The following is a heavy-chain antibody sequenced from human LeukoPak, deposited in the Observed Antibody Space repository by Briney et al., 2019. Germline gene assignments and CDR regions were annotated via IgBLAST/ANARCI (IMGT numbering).Heavy chain of an antibody. CDR1: GFPFSRYS. CDR2: IWYDGSNK. Sequence: PGGSLRLSCAACGFPFSRYSEHWLRQAPGKGLEWVAVIWYDGSNKYYADSVKGRFTISRDNSKNTLYLQMDSLRAEDTAVYYFAIDQIIVGDYYYGTNVWRQGSTVTVSS. D-gene: IGHD3-16*02. J-gene: IGHJ6*01. CDR3: AIDQIIVGDYYYGTNV. V-gene: IGHV3-33*08.